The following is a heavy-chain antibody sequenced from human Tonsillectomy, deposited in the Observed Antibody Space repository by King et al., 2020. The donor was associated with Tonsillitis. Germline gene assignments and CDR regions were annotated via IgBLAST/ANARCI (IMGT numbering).Heavy chain of an antibody. J-gene: IGHJ4*02. V-gene: IGHV3-23*04. CDR1: GFTFSSYA. D-gene: IGHD3-22*01. CDR3: AKEPYDTSGYYSDY. Sequence: VQLVESGGGLVQPGGSLSLSCAASGFTFSSYAMSWVRQAPGKGLEWVSVISYSGGITYYAESVKGRFTISRDNSKNTLYLQMNSLRAEDTAVYYCAKEPYDTSGYYSDYWGQGTLVTVSS. CDR2: ISYSGGIT.